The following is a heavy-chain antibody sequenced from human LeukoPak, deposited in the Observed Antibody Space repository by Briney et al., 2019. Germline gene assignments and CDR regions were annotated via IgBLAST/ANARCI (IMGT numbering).Heavy chain of an antibody. CDR1: GFTFSSYG. CDR2: IWNDGSNK. D-gene: IGHD3-9*01. J-gene: IGHJ4*02. Sequence: GGSLRLSCAASGFTFSSYGMHRVRQAPGKGLEWVAVIWNDGSNKYYADSVKGRFTISRDNSKNTLYLQMNRLRAEDTAVYYCASFGILSYHTFDYWGQGTLVTVSS. V-gene: IGHV3-33*01. CDR3: ASFGILSYHTFDY.